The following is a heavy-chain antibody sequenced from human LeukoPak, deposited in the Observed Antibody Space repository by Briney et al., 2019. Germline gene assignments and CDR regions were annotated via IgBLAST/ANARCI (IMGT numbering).Heavy chain of an antibody. CDR1: GGSFSGYY. D-gene: IGHD2-2*01. J-gene: IGHJ5*02. V-gene: IGHV4-34*01. CDR2: INHSGST. Sequence: SETLSLTCAVYGGSFSGYYWSWIRQPPGKGLEWIGEINHSGSTNYNPSLKSRVTISVDTSKNQFSLKLSSVTAADTAVYYYARGGGDIVVVPAASRSSCWFDPWGQGTLVTVSS. CDR3: ARGGGDIVVVPAASRSSCWFDP.